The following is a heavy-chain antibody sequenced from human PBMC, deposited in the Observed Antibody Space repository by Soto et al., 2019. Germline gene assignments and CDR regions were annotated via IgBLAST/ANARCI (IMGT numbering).Heavy chain of an antibody. CDR3: AKDALTMTFDY. Sequence: GGSLRLSCAASGFTFSSYGMHWVRQAPGKGLEWVAVISYDGSNKYYADSVKGRFTISRDNSKNTLYLQMNSLRAEDTAVYYCAKDALTMTFDYWGQGTLVTVSS. D-gene: IGHD3-22*01. CDR2: ISYDGSNK. V-gene: IGHV3-30*18. CDR1: GFTFSSYG. J-gene: IGHJ4*02.